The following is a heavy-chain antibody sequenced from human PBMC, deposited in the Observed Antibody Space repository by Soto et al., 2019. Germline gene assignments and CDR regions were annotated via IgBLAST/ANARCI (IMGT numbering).Heavy chain of an antibody. Sequence: VHLQESGPGLVKPSGSLSLTCAVSGGFITTHWWSWVRQPPGKGRAWIGDIYHSGTTNYNPSLTVRVTISVNKFNNHLSLNLTSGTAADSAIYYFARHPGVPRKRGMDYWGQGNLVTVYS. CDR2: IYHSGTT. J-gene: IGHJ4*02. V-gene: IGHV4-4*02. D-gene: IGHD3-3*01. CDR3: ARHPGVPRKRGMDY. CDR1: GGFITTHW.